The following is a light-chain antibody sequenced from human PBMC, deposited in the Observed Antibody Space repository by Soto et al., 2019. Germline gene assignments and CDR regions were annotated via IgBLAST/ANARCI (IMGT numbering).Light chain of an antibody. Sequence: EIVLTQSPGTLSLSPGESATLSCRASQSISTTCLAWYQQKPGQAPRVLIYGTSRRASGIPDRFSGGGSGTEFTLTINRLEPEDFAVYYCQQYDSSWTFGQGTKVEVK. V-gene: IGKV3-20*01. CDR2: GTS. CDR1: QSISTTC. CDR3: QQYDSSWT. J-gene: IGKJ1*01.